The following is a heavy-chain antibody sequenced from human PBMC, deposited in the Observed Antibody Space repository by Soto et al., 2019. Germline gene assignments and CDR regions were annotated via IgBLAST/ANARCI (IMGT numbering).Heavy chain of an antibody. Sequence: GGSLRLSCAASGFTFSDYYMSWIRQAPGKGLEWVSYISPSSSYTNYAVSVKGRFTISRDNAKNSVYLQMNSLRAEDTAVYYCARNHIAASGTSAYDIWGQGTMVTVSS. CDR3: ARNHIAASGTSAYDI. J-gene: IGHJ3*02. CDR1: GFTFSDYY. D-gene: IGHD6-13*01. V-gene: IGHV3-11*06. CDR2: ISPSSSYT.